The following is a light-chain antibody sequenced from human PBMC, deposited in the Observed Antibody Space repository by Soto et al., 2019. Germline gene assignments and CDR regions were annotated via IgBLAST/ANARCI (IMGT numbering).Light chain of an antibody. Sequence: QSVLTQPASVSGSLGQSITISCTGTSRVVGNYNYVSWYQHHTGRAPKLVIYDVNNRPAGIPNRFSGSKSDNTASLIIFGLQAEDEADYYCSSYTSSSNLIFGGGTKVTVL. J-gene: IGLJ2*01. V-gene: IGLV2-14*03. CDR2: DVN. CDR1: SRVVGNYNY. CDR3: SSYTSSSNLI.